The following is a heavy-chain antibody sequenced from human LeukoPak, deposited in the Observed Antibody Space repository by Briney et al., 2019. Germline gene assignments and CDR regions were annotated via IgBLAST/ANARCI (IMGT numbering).Heavy chain of an antibody. CDR3: AKVWDYFESSGDLF. CDR1: GFTFSDHY. D-gene: IGHD3-22*01. J-gene: IGHJ4*02. Sequence: HPGGSLRLSCAASGFTFSDHYMHWVRQAPGKGLEWVSGISGSGGQTYYADSVKGRFTISRDNSRKTLYLQMNSLRVDDTAVYYCAKVWDYFESSGDLFWGQGTLVTVSS. CDR2: ISGSGGQT. V-gene: IGHV3-23*01.